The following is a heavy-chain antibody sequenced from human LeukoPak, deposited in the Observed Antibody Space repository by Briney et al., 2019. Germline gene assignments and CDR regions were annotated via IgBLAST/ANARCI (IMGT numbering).Heavy chain of an antibody. D-gene: IGHD4-11*01. J-gene: IGHJ6*02. CDR2: INSDGSST. CDR3: ARAISYTNYGMDV. V-gene: IGHV3-74*01. CDR1: GFTLSSYW. Sequence: PGGSLRLSCAASGFTLSSYWMHWVRQVPGKGLVWVSRINSDGSSTSYADSVKGRFTISRDNAKNTLYLQMNSLRAEDTAVYYCARAISYTNYGMDVWGQGTTVTVSS.